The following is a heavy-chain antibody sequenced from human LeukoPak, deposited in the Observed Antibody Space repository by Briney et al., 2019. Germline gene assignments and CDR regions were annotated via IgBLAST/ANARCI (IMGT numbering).Heavy chain of an antibody. V-gene: IGHV3-23*01. Sequence: PGGSLRLSCAASGFTFSSYAMSWVRQAPGKGLEWVSAISGSGGRTYNADSVKGRFTISRDNSKNTLYLQMNSLRAEDTAAYYCAKLNADYYGSGIVDYWGQGTLVTVSS. CDR2: ISGSGGRT. CDR1: GFTFSSYA. D-gene: IGHD3-10*01. CDR3: AKLNADYYGSGIVDY. J-gene: IGHJ4*02.